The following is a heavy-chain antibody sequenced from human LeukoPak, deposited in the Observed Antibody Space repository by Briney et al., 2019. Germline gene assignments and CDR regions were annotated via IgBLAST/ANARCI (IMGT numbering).Heavy chain of an antibody. J-gene: IGHJ6*03. V-gene: IGHV4-59*01. CDR2: IYSSGSS. Sequence: SETLSLTCTVSAGSISGYYWSWLRQPPGKGLEWIAYIYSSGSSNYNPSLTSRVTISVDPSKNQFSLILNSVPAPRPPLPFFSRSLAVAVYSSNYYLDVWGTGTRVAVSS. D-gene: IGHD6-19*01. CDR3: SRSLAVAVYSSNYYLDV. CDR1: AGSISGYY.